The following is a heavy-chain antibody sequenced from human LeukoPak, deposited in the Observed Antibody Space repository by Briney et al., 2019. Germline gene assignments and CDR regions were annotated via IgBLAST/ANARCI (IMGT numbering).Heavy chain of an antibody. CDR1: GGSISSGGYY. J-gene: IGHJ5*02. Sequence: PSETLSLTCTVSGGSISSGGYYWSWIRQPPGKGLEWIEYFSYSGSTYYSPSLQSRVTISIDTSKNQFSLSLSSVSVAHRAVYYCARLYCSTTRCYVRNNWLGPWGQGTLVTVSS. CDR2: FSYSGST. D-gene: IGHD2-2*01. CDR3: ARLYCSTTRCYVRNNWLGP. V-gene: IGHV4-31*03.